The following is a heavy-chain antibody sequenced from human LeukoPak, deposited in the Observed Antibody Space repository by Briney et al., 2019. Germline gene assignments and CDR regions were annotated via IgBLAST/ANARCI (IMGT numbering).Heavy chain of an antibody. Sequence: PSETLSLTCTVSGGSISSYYWSWIRQPPGKGLEWIGYIYYRGSTNYNPSLKSRVTISVDTSKNQFSLKLSSVTAADTAVYYCARVRGYRDGYNHPFDDWGQGTLVTVSS. CDR3: ARVRGYRDGYNHPFDD. D-gene: IGHD5-24*01. J-gene: IGHJ4*01. CDR2: IYYRGST. CDR1: GGSISSYY. V-gene: IGHV4-59*01.